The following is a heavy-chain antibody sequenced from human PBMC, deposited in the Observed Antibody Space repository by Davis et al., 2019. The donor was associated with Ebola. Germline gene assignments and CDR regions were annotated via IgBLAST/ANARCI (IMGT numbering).Heavy chain of an antibody. Sequence: GESLKISCAASGFTFSSYWIHWVRQTPGKGLVWVSCIKIDGSSTTYADSVKGRFTISRDNAKNTVYLQMNSLRAEDTAVYFCARVGYGDYWRWFDPWGQGTLVTVSS. J-gene: IGHJ5*02. CDR1: GFTFSSYW. CDR3: ARVGYGDYWRWFDP. V-gene: IGHV3-74*01. CDR2: IKIDGSST. D-gene: IGHD4-17*01.